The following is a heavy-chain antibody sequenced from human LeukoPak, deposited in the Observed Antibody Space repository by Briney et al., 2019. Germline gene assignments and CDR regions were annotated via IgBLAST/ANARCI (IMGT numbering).Heavy chain of an antibody. D-gene: IGHD3-3*01. CDR1: GYSISSGYY. CDR2: IYHSGST. CDR3: ARAPDRVTIFGVVKRGGNWFDP. V-gene: IGHV4-38-2*02. J-gene: IGHJ5*02. Sequence: PSETLSLTCTVSGYSISSGYYWGWIRQPPGKGLEWIGSIYHSGSTNYNPSLKSRVTISVDTSKNQFSLKLSSVTAADTAVYYCARAPDRVTIFGVVKRGGNWFDPWGQGTLVTVSS.